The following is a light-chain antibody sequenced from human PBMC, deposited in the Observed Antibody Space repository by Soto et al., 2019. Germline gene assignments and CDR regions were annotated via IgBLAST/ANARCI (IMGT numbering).Light chain of an antibody. CDR1: QSVSSN. V-gene: IGKV3-15*01. Sequence: EIVMTQSPVTLSVSPGERATLSCRASQSVSSNLAWYQQKPGQAPRLLIYGASTRATGIPARFSGSGSGTEFTLTISSLQSEDCAVYYCQQYYNWPPLTFGGGTKVEIK. CDR3: QQYYNWPPLT. CDR2: GAS. J-gene: IGKJ4*01.